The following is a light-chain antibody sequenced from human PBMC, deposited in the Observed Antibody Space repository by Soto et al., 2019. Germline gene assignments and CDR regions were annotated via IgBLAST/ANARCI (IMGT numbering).Light chain of an antibody. CDR1: QDISNY. J-gene: IGKJ5*01. CDR2: DAS. CDR3: KQYDNPPIP. V-gene: IGKV1-33*01. Sequence: DIQMTQSPSSLSASVGDRVTITCQASQDISNYLNWYQQKPGKAPKLLIYDASNLETGVPSRFSGSGSGKDFTFTISRLQPKIIATYYFKQYDNPPIPFGQGTRWEIK.